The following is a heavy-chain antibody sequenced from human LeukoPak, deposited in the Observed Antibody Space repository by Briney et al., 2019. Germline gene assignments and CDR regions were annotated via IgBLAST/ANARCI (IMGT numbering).Heavy chain of an antibody. D-gene: IGHD6-13*01. Sequence: SETLSLTCTVSGGSISISSSYWGWIRQPPGKGLEWIGSIYYSGGTYYNPSLQSRVTISVDTSKNQFSLRLSSVTAADTAMYYCARDSALGNTYNWFDPWGQGTLVTVSS. V-gene: IGHV4-39*07. CDR3: ARDSALGNTYNWFDP. CDR2: IYYSGGT. J-gene: IGHJ5*02. CDR1: GGSISISSSY.